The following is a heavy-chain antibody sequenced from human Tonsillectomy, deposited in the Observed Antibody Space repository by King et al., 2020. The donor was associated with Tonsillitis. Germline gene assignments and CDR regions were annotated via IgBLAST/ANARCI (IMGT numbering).Heavy chain of an antibody. V-gene: IGHV4-34*01. Sequence: VQLQQWGAGLLKPSETLSLTCTVYSGSFSAYYWSWIRQPPGKGLEWIGEINHSGSTNYNPSLKSRVTISLDTSKNQFSLKLSSVTAADTAVYYCVSGLVARLFDSWGQGTLVTVSS. CDR3: VSGLVARLFDS. CDR2: INHSGST. CDR1: SGSFSAYY. J-gene: IGHJ4*02. D-gene: IGHD2-2*01.